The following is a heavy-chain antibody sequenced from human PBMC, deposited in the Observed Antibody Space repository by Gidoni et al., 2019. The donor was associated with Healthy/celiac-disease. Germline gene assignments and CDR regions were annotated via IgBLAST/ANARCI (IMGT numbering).Heavy chain of an antibody. V-gene: IGHV1-69*01. CDR2: IIPIFGTA. CDR3: ASSVVTRAFDI. CDR1: GGTFSSYA. D-gene: IGHD4-4*01. J-gene: IGHJ3*02. Sequence: VQLVQSGAEVMKLGSSVKLSCKASGGTFSSYAISWVRQAPGQGLEWRGGIIPIFGTANYAQKFQGRVTITADESTSTAYMELSSLRSEDTAVYYCASSVVTRAFDIWGQGTMVTVSS.